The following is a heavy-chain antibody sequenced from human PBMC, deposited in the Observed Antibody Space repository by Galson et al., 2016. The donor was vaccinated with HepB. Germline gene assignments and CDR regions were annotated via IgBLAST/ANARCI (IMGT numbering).Heavy chain of an antibody. Sequence: SLRLSCAASGFTFSSYAMSWVRQAPGKGLEWVSANSGSGGSTYYADSVKGRFTISRDNSKHTLYLQMNSLRAEDTAVYYCAKDLAAAGPGWSFDLWGRVTHCWGESDNTAKLPMNRLRAGHTAGSYCVNDLAAAVPGWYFGLGVRATLVTV. CDR2: NSGSGGST. D-gene: IGHD6-13*01. V-gene: IGHV3-23*01. J-gene: IGHJ2*01. CDR3: AKDLAAAGPGWSFDLWGRVTHCWGESDNTAKLPMNRLRAGHTAGSYCVNDLAAAVPGWYFGL. CDR1: GFTFSSYA.